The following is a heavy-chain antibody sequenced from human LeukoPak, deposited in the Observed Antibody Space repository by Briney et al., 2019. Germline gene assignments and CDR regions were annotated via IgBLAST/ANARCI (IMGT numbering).Heavy chain of an antibody. D-gene: IGHD5-12*01. Sequence: ASVKVSCKASGYTFTGYYMHWVRQAPGQGLEWMGWINPNSGGTNYAQKFQGRVTMTRDTSISTAYMELSRLRSDDTAVYYCARGYSGYEERWFDPWGQGTLVTVSS. CDR1: GYTFTGYY. CDR3: ARGYSGYEERWFDP. V-gene: IGHV1-2*02. CDR2: INPNSGGT. J-gene: IGHJ5*02.